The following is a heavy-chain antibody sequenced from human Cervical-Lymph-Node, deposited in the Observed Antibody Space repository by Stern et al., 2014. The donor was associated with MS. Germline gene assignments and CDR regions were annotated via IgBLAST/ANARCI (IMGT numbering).Heavy chain of an antibody. Sequence: QVQLVQSGAEVRKPGSSVKVSCKASGGTFSRYGISWVRQAPGQGLEWMGGITPVVGTADYEEQFQGRVTITADGSTSTGYMELSSLTSADTAVYYCARGPYNRDFFEYWGQGTLVTVSS. D-gene: IGHD1-1*01. CDR3: ARGPYNRDFFEY. J-gene: IGHJ4*02. V-gene: IGHV1-69*12. CDR1: GGTFSRYG. CDR2: ITPVVGTA.